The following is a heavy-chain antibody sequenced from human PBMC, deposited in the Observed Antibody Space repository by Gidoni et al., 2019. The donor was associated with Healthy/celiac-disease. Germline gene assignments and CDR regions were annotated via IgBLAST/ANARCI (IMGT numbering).Heavy chain of an antibody. CDR2: VSYDGSNN. J-gene: IGHJ6*02. D-gene: IGHD4-17*01. V-gene: IGHV3-30-3*01. Sequence: QVQLVEAGGGVVQPGRSLRLSCAAAGFTFSSYALLWVRQAPGKGLEWVAVVSYDGSNNYYADSVKGRFTISRDNSKNTLYLQMNSLSAEDTAVYYCARDPNRVTTGPYYYYYGMDVWGQGTTVTVSS. CDR1: GFTFSSYA. CDR3: ARDPNRVTTGPYYYYYGMDV.